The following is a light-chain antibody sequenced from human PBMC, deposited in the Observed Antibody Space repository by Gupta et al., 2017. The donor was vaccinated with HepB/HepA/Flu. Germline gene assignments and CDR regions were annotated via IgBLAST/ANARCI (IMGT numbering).Light chain of an antibody. Sequence: GQSITISCTGTSSDVGGYNYVSWYQQHPGKAPKLMIYDVSNRPSGVSNRFSGSKSGNTASLTISGLQAEDEADDYCSSYTSSPPLVFGGGTKLTVL. J-gene: IGLJ2*01. CDR3: SSYTSSPPLV. CDR1: SSDVGGYNY. CDR2: DVS. V-gene: IGLV2-14*03.